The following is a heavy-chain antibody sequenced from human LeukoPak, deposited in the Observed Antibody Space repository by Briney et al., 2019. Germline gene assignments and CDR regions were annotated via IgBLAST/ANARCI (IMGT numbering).Heavy chain of an antibody. V-gene: IGHV3-30*18. CDR3: AKGDDSSGWYDN. Sequence: PGRSLRLSCAASGFTFSSYGMHWVRQTPGKGLEWVAVISYDGSNKYYAASVKGRFTISRDNSKNTLYLQMNSLRAEDTAVYYCAKGDDSSGWYDNWGQGTLVTISS. J-gene: IGHJ4*02. CDR1: GFTFSSYG. CDR2: ISYDGSNK. D-gene: IGHD6-19*01.